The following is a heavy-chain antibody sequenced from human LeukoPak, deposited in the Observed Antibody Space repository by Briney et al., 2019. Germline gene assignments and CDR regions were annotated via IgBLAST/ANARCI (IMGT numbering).Heavy chain of an antibody. CDR2: VNPAGGNI. V-gene: IGHV1-46*01. J-gene: IGHJ4*02. D-gene: IGHD6-19*01. CDR3: ARGRYSNGWHDM. CDR1: GYNFIDYY. Sequence: EASVKVSCKTSGYNFIDYYLHWFRQAPGQGFEWMGIVNPAGGNISYAQKFQGRVIMIRDTSTASVSMELQSLTSDDTAVYYCARGRYSNGWHDMWGQGTQVTVSS.